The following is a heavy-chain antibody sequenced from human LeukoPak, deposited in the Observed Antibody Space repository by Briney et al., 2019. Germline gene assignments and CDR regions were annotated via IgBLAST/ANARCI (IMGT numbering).Heavy chain of an antibody. Sequence: GGSLRLSCAASGFTFSSYWMSWVRQAPGKGLEWVANIKQDGSEKYYVDSVKGRFTISRDNAKNSLFLQMNGLRAEDTAIYYCARDRWAAGTLWYFDLWGRGTLVTVSS. CDR2: IKQDGSEK. V-gene: IGHV3-7*01. D-gene: IGHD6-13*01. J-gene: IGHJ2*01. CDR1: GFTFSSYW. CDR3: ARDRWAAGTLWYFDL.